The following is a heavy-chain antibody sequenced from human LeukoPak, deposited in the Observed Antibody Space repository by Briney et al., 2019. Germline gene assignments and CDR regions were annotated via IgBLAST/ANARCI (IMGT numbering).Heavy chain of an antibody. Sequence: KPGGSQRLSCAASGFTFSSYSMNWVRQAPGKGLEWVSSISSSSSYIYYAESVKGRFTISRDNARNSLYLQMDSLRVEDTAVYYCARAPLEIVGIDYWGQGTLVTVSS. D-gene: IGHD1-26*01. CDR3: ARAPLEIVGIDY. CDR2: ISSSSSYI. J-gene: IGHJ4*02. CDR1: GFTFSSYS. V-gene: IGHV3-21*01.